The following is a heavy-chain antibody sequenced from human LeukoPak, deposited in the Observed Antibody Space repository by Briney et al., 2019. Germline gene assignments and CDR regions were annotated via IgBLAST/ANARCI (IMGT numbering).Heavy chain of an antibody. V-gene: IGHV3-20*04. CDR1: GFTFDDYG. Sequence: GGALRLSCAASGFTFDDYGMSWVRQAPGKGLEWVSGINWNGGSTGYADSVKGRFTISRDNAKNSLYLQMNSLRAEDTALYYCARGYCSSTSCYFDYWGQGTLVTVSS. D-gene: IGHD2-2*01. J-gene: IGHJ4*02. CDR2: INWNGGST. CDR3: ARGYCSSTSCYFDY.